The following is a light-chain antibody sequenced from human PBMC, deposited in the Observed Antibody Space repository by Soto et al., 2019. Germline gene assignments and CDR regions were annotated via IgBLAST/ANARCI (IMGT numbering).Light chain of an antibody. CDR2: GAA. J-gene: IGKJ1*01. V-gene: IGKV3-15*01. CDR3: QQYNDWWT. Sequence: EIVMTRSPATLSVSPGERATLSCRASQTVSSNLAWYQQKPGQAPRLLIYGAATRATGIPARFSGSGSGTEFTLTIRSLQSEDFAVYFCQQYNDWWTFGQGTKVDIK. CDR1: QTVSSN.